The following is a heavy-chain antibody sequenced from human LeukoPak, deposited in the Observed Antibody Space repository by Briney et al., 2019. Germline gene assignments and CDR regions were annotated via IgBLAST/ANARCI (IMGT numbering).Heavy chain of an antibody. CDR1: GGTFTSYA. CDR2: IIPIFGTA. J-gene: IGHJ2*01. Sequence: GSSVKVSCKSSGGTFTSYAISWVRQAPGQGLELMGGIIPIFGTANYAQKFQGRVTITADESTSTAYMELSSLRSEDTAVYYCARPPPDSSGYFYHWYFDLWGRGTLVTVSS. D-gene: IGHD3-22*01. V-gene: IGHV1-69*01. CDR3: ARPPPDSSGYFYHWYFDL.